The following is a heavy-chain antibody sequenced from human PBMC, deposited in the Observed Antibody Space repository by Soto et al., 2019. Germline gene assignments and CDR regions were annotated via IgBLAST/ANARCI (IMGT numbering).Heavy chain of an antibody. V-gene: IGHV1-69*01. CDR3: ASGASGWYPYFFDS. D-gene: IGHD6-13*01. CDR2: IIPYYNTL. CDR1: EGTFNSYA. Sequence: QAQVVQSGAEVRKPGSSVKLSCKASEGTFNSYAIAWVRQAPGQGLEWMGGIIPYYNTLNYAQKFQDRVTITADDSTNTVYMELSSLRADDTAVYFCASGASGWYPYFFDSWAQGTLVTVSS. J-gene: IGHJ4*02.